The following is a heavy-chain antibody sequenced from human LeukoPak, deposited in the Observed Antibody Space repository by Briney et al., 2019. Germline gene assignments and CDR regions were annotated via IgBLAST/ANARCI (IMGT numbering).Heavy chain of an antibody. CDR2: LDPEDGET. Sequence: GASVKVSCKVSGHILTDLSTHWVRQTPGGGLEWMGGLDPEDGETIYAQKFQGRVTMTEDTSTDTAYMELSSLRSEDTAVYYCATGGIYTLLDYWGQGTLVTVSS. CDR3: ATGGIYTLLDY. D-gene: IGHD3-16*01. CDR1: GHILTDLS. J-gene: IGHJ4*02. V-gene: IGHV1-24*01.